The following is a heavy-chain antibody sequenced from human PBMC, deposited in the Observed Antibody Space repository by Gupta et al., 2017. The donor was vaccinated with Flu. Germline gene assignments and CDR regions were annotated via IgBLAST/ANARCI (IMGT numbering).Heavy chain of an antibody. D-gene: IGHD3-3*01. Sequence: VQLVESGGGLVKPGGSLSRYCAAYGYRLSDYYMLWIRQAPGKGLEWVSHISSKGRASDFAESMKSRFSISSDNAKSTLFLQMHSLSAEDTAVYYCARYCDYWSGFTPYGLDVWGQGTTVVVSS. CDR2: ISSKGRAS. CDR1: GYRLSDYY. V-gene: IGHV3-11*01. J-gene: IGHJ6*02. CDR3: ARYCDYWSGFTPYGLDV.